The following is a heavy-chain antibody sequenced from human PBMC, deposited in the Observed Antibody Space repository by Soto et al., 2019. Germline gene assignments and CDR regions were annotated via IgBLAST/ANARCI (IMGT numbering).Heavy chain of an antibody. CDR2: IKQDGSEK. J-gene: IGHJ6*02. CDR3: ARDSGIVVAHMDV. Sequence: GGSLRLSCAASGFTFSSYWMSWVRQAPGKGLEWVANIKQDGSEKYYVDSVKGRFTISRDNAKNSLYLQMNSLRAEDTAVYYCARDSGIVVAHMDVWGQGTTVTVSS. V-gene: IGHV3-7*05. CDR1: GFTFSSYW. D-gene: IGHD3-22*01.